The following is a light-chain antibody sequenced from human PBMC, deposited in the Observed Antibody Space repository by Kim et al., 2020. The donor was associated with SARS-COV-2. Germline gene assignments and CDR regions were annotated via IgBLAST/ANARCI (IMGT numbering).Light chain of an antibody. V-gene: IGLV2-23*02. CDR2: EVS. Sequence: QSALTQPASVSGSPGESITISCTGSSSDVGSYLLVSWYQQHPGKAPKLIIYEVSKRPSGVSNRFSGSKSGNTASLTISGLQAEDEADYYCCSYAGSNFDLVFGGGTQLPVL. CDR1: SSDVGSYLL. J-gene: IGLJ2*01. CDR3: CSYAGSNFDLV.